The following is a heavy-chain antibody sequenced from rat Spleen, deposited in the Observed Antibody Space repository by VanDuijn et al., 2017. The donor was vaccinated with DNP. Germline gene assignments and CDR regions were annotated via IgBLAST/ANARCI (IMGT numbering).Heavy chain of an antibody. V-gene: IGHV3-3*01. CDR2: INSAGST. CDR3: ARWGTYFDY. CDR1: GYSISGSYR. Sequence: EVQLQESGPGLVKPSQSLSLTCSVTGYSISGSYRWNWIRKFPGNKLEWMGYINSAGSTHYNPSLKSRISITRDTSKNQFFLQVISVTPEDTATYYCARWGTYFDYWGQGVMVTVSS. J-gene: IGHJ2*01.